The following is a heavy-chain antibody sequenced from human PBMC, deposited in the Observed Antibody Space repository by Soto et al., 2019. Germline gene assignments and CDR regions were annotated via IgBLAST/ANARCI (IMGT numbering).Heavy chain of an antibody. Sequence: PSATLSLTCPVSGGSISSYYWSWIRQPPGKGLEWIGYIYYSGSTNYNPSLKSRVTISVDTSKNQFSLKLSSVTAADTAVYYCARYRMYGSGYYYMDVWGKGTTVTV. CDR3: ARYRMYGSGYYYMDV. CDR2: IYYSGST. V-gene: IGHV4-59*01. CDR1: GGSISSYY. D-gene: IGHD3-10*01. J-gene: IGHJ6*03.